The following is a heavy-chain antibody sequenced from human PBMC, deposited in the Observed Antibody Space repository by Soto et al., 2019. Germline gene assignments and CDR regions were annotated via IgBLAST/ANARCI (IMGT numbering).Heavy chain of an antibody. Sequence: GGSLRLSCEASGFTLSSYWMSWIRQAPGKGLEWVANTRQDGGQSYLVDSVQGRFTISRDNAKNSVYLQMRSLRAEDTAVYYCARGSFFYETSGYYPPDYWGQGTLVTVSS. CDR2: TRQDGGQS. CDR3: ARGSFFYETSGYYPPDY. D-gene: IGHD3-22*01. J-gene: IGHJ4*02. CDR1: GFTLSSYW. V-gene: IGHV3-7*01.